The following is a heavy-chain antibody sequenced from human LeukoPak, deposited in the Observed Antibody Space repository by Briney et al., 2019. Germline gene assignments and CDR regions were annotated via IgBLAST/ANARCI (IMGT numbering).Heavy chain of an antibody. D-gene: IGHD3-16*01. J-gene: IGHJ3*02. CDR3: ARGWASSRLKAFDI. CDR2: ADQDGSEK. CDR1: GFIFNSYW. Sequence: GGSLRLSCAASGFIFNSYWINWLRQAPGKGLEWVANADQDGSEKYYVGSVKGRFTISRDNAKNSLYLQMNSLRVEDTAVYYCARGWASSRLKAFDIWGQGTMVTVSS. V-gene: IGHV3-7*03.